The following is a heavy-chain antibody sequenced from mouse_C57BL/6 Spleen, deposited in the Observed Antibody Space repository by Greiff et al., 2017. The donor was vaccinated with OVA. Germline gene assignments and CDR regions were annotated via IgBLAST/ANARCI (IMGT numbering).Heavy chain of an antibody. Sequence: EVKLMESGAGLVKPGGSLTLSCAASGFTFSSYAMSWVRQTPEKRLEWVAYISSGGDYIYYADTVKGRFTISRDNARNTLYLQMSSLKSEDTAMYYCTRSNYYGSSPWYFDVWGTGTTVTVSS. J-gene: IGHJ1*03. D-gene: IGHD1-1*01. CDR2: ISSGGDYI. CDR1: GFTFSSYA. V-gene: IGHV5-9-1*02. CDR3: TRSNYYGSSPWYFDV.